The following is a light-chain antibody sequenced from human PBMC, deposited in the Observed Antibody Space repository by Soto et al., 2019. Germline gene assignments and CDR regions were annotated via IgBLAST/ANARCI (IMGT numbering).Light chain of an antibody. CDR1: QGISNY. CDR2: AAS. V-gene: IGKV1-17*03. J-gene: IGKJ4*01. Sequence: DIPMTQSPSVMSASVGDTVTITCRASQGISNYVAWFQQKPGKVPKSLIYAASKLQGGVPSRFIGSGFGTEFTLTISSLQAEDFATDYCLQHNSYPVSFGGGTKVEIK. CDR3: LQHNSYPVS.